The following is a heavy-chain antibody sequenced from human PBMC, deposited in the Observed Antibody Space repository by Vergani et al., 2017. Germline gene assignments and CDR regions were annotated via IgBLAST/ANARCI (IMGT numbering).Heavy chain of an antibody. CDR1: GFSFRGHG. V-gene: IGHV3-33*08. D-gene: IGHD1-1*01. CDR2: IYYSENK. J-gene: IGHJ5*02. Sequence: QVHLVESGGGVVQPGRSLTLSCVASGFSFRGHGMHWVRQAPGKGLEWIGSIYYSENKFYNPSLESRVTLSIDTTKNQFSLELKSVTAADTAVYYCARCFRDEGMIYGGTVECWFDPWGQGTLVTVSS. CDR3: ARCFRDEGMIYGGTVECWFDP.